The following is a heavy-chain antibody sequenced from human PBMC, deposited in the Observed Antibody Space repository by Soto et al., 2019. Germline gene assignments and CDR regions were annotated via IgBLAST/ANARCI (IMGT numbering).Heavy chain of an antibody. D-gene: IGHD6-19*01. Sequence: PGGSLRLSCAASGFTFSSYGTHWVRQAPGKGLEWVAVISYDGSNKYYADSVKGRFTISRDNSKNTLYLQMNSLRAEDTAVYYCAKGYSSGWSLSMDVWGQGTTVTVSS. CDR3: AKGYSSGWSLSMDV. V-gene: IGHV3-30*18. J-gene: IGHJ6*02. CDR2: ISYDGSNK. CDR1: GFTFSSYG.